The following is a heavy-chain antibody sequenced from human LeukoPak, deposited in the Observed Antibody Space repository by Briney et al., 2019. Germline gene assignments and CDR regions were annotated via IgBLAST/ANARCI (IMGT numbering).Heavy chain of an antibody. CDR2: IQSDGSKT. Sequence: PGGSLRLSCAASGFSFSNYGMHWVRQAPGKGLEWVAPIQSDGSKTYSADSVKGRFTISRDNPRNTLYLQMNRLRPEDTAVYYCAKRYCKSATCRSDMDAWGQGTTVTVSS. J-gene: IGHJ6*02. V-gene: IGHV3-30*02. D-gene: IGHD2-15*01. CDR3: AKRYCKSATCRSDMDA. CDR1: GFSFSNYG.